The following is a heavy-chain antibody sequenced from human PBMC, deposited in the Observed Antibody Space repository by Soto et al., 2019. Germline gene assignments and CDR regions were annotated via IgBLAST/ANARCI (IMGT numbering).Heavy chain of an antibody. CDR2: IRSKANSYAT. J-gene: IGHJ4*02. D-gene: IGHD2-2*01. V-gene: IGHV3-73*01. CDR1: GFTFSGSA. CDR3: ITRGPGYYFHY. Sequence: PGGSRRLPCAASGFTFSGSAMHWVRQASGKGLEWVGRIRSKANSYATAYAASVKGRFTISRDDSKNTAYLQMNSLKTEDTAVYYCITRGPGYYFHYWGQGTLVTVS.